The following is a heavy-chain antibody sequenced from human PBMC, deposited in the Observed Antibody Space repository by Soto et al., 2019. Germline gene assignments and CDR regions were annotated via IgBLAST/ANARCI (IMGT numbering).Heavy chain of an antibody. J-gene: IGHJ4*02. D-gene: IGHD3-10*01. CDR1: GGTFSSYA. V-gene: IGHV1-69*13. CDR2: IIPIFGTA. Sequence: SVKVSCKASGGTFSSYAISWVRQAPGQGLEWMGGIIPIFGTANYAQKFQGRVTITADESTSTAHMELSSLRSEDTAVYYCARSENLYGSGSPLDYWGQGTLVTVSS. CDR3: ARSENLYGSGSPLDY.